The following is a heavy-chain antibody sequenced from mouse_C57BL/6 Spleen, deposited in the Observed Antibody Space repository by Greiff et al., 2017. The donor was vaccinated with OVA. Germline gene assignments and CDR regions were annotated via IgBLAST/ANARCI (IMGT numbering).Heavy chain of an antibody. V-gene: IGHV1-80*01. CDR3: ARSGPWYFDY. J-gene: IGHJ2*01. D-gene: IGHD3-1*01. CDR1: GYAFSSYW. Sequence: VKLMESGAELVKPGASVKISCKASGYAFSSYWMNWVKQRPGKGLEWIGQIYPGDGDTNYNGKFKGKATLTADKSSSTAYMQLSSLTSEDSAVYFCARSGPWYFDYWGQGTTLTVSS. CDR2: IYPGDGDT.